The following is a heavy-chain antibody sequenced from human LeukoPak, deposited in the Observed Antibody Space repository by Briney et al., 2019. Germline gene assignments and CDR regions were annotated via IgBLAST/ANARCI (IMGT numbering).Heavy chain of an antibody. CDR1: GGSISSGGYY. V-gene: IGHV4-30-2*01. J-gene: IGHJ2*01. Sequence: SETLSLTCTVSGGSISSGGYYWSWIRQPPGKGLEWIGYIYHSGSTYYNPSLKSRVTISVDRSKNQFSLKLSSVTAADTAVYYCARANITWNDDWYFDLWGRGTLVTVSS. CDR3: ARANITWNDDWYFDL. CDR2: IYHSGST. D-gene: IGHD1-1*01.